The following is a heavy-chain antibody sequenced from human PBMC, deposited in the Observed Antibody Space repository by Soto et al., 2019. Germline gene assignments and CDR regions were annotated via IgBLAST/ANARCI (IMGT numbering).Heavy chain of an antibody. CDR3: AREAYTYSGMDV. V-gene: IGHV1-46*01. D-gene: IGHD4-4*01. J-gene: IGHJ6*02. CDR1: GYTFTSYY. CDR2: INPSGGRT. Sequence: VKVSCKASGYTFTSYYLHWVRQAPGQGLEWMGVINPSGGRTTYAQKFQGRVTMTRDTSTRTVDMELSSLRSEDTAVYYCAREAYTYSGMDVWGQGTTVTVSS.